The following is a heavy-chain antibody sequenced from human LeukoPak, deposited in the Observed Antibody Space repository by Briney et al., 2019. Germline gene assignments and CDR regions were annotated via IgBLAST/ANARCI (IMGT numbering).Heavy chain of an antibody. V-gene: IGHV3-64*01. D-gene: IGHD2-2*01. CDR3: ARSSIVVVSILDY. CDR1: GFPFSSYA. J-gene: IGHJ4*02. Sequence: GGSLRLSCAASGFPFSSYAMHWVRQAPGKGLEYVSAISSNGGSTSYANSVEGRFTISRDNSKNTLYLQMGSLRAEGMAVYYCARSSIVVVSILDYWGQGTLVTVSS. CDR2: ISSNGGST.